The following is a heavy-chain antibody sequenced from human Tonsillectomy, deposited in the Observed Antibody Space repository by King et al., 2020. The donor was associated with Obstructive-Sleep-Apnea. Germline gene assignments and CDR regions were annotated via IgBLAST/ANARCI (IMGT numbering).Heavy chain of an antibody. CDR2: IYYSGST. CDR1: GGSISSSSYY. V-gene: IGHV4-39*07. Sequence: LQLQESGPGLVKPSETLSLTCTVSGGSISSSSYYWGWIRQPPGKGLEWIGSIYYSGSTYYNPSLKSRVTISVDTSKNQFSLKLSSVTAADTAVYYCARDLPRRDGYNYDYWGQETLVTVSS. D-gene: IGHD5-24*01. J-gene: IGHJ4*02. CDR3: ARDLPRRDGYNYDY.